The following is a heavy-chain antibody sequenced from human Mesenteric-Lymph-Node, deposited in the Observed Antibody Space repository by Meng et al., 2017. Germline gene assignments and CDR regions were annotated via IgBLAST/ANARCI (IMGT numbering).Heavy chain of an antibody. CDR3: AREQAHGNLGGY. D-gene: IGHD3-16*01. CDR2: IYYGWGV. V-gene: IGHV4-39*07. CDR1: GFTFSSYA. Sequence: GSLRLSCAASGFTFSSYAMSWIRQPPGKGLEWIGSIYYGWGVFYYPSLKGRVTISIDSSKNQLSLQLTSVTAADTAIYYCAREQAHGNLGGYWGRGTLVTVSS. J-gene: IGHJ4*02.